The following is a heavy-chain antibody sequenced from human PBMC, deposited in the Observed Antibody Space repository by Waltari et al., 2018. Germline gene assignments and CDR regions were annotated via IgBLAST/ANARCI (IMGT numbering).Heavy chain of an antibody. D-gene: IGHD4-17*01. V-gene: IGHV5-51*03. CDR3: ARDHGGNSVIYFQH. Sequence: EVQLVQSGAEVKKPGESVKISCKGFGYSFTSYWIGWVRQMPGKGLEWMGVIFPGDSDVIYSPSFEGQVTISADKSISTAYLQWSSLKASDTAMYYCARDHGGNSVIYFQHWGQGTLVTVSS. J-gene: IGHJ1*01. CDR1: GYSFTSYW. CDR2: IFPGDSDV.